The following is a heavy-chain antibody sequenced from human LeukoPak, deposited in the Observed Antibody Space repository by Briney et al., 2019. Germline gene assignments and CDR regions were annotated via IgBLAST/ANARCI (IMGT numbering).Heavy chain of an antibody. D-gene: IGHD1-26*01. CDR3: ARGGSPVGATNDY. J-gene: IGHJ4*02. CDR1: GGSFSGYY. Sequence: SETLSLTCAVYGGSFSGYYWSLIRQPPGRGLQWIGEINHRGSTNYNPSLKSRVTISVDTSKNQFSLKLSSVTAADTAVYYCARGGSPVGATNDYWGQGTLVTVSS. CDR2: INHRGST. V-gene: IGHV4-34*01.